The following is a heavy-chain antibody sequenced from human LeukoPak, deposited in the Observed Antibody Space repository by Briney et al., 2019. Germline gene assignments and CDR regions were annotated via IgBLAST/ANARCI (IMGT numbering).Heavy chain of an antibody. CDR1: GFPFDVFA. D-gene: IGHD3-10*01. CDR2: ISWDGGST. V-gene: IGHV3-43D*03. Sequence: PGGSLGFPCAASGFPFDVFAMHWAGKARGRGWEWVSLISWDGGSTYYADSVKGRFTISRDNSKNSLYLQMNSLRAEDTALYYCAKGGRDDAFDIWGQGTMVTVSS. CDR3: AKGGRDDAFDI. J-gene: IGHJ3*02.